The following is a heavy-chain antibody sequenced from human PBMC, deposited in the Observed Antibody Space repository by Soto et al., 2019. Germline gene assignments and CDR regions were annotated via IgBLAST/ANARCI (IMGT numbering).Heavy chain of an antibody. CDR1: GFTFSSYG. V-gene: IGHV3-30*18. CDR2: ISYDGSNK. Sequence: GGSLRLSCAASGFTFSSYGMHWVRQAPGKGLEWVAVISYDGSNKYYADSVKGRFTISRDNSKNTLYLQMNSLRAEDTAVYYCAKDLNDILPNWFDPWGQGT. CDR3: AKDLNDILPNWFDP. J-gene: IGHJ5*02. D-gene: IGHD3-9*01.